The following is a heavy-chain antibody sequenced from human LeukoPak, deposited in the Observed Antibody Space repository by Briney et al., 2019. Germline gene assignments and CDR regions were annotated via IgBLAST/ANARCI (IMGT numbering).Heavy chain of an antibody. Sequence: GESLKISCKGSGYSFTTYYIGWVRQMPGKGLEWMGIIYPGDSDTRYSPSFEGQVTISADKSISTACLQWSSLKASDTAMYYCARFSAAAGYFFDYWGQGTLVTVSS. D-gene: IGHD6-13*01. CDR1: GYSFTTYY. J-gene: IGHJ4*02. V-gene: IGHV5-51*01. CDR3: ARFSAAAGYFFDY. CDR2: IYPGDSDT.